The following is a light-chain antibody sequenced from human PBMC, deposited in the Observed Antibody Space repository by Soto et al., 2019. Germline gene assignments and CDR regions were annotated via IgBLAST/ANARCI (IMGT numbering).Light chain of an antibody. J-gene: IGLJ1*01. CDR3: SSYTSSSTLLYV. CDR1: SSDVGGYNY. CDR2: EVS. Sequence: QSALTQPASVSGSPVQSITISCTGTSSDVGGYNYVSWYQQHPGKAPKLMIYEVSNRPSGVSNRFSGSKSGNTASLTISGLQAEDEADYYCSSYTSSSTLLYVFGSGTKLTVL. V-gene: IGLV2-14*01.